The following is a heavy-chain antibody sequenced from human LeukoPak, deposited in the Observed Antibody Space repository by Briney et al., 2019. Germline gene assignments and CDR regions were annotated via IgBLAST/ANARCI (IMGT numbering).Heavy chain of an antibody. CDR3: AKDLYTDNY. D-gene: IGHD3-22*01. J-gene: IGHJ4*02. CDR1: GFTFSSYA. CDR2: VSGSGGTT. Sequence: GGSLRLSCAASGFTFSSYAMSWVRQAPGKGLEGVSAVSGSGGTTYYADSVKGRFTISRDNSKNTLYLQMTSLRAEDTAVYYCAKDLYTDNYWGQGTLVTVSS. V-gene: IGHV3-23*01.